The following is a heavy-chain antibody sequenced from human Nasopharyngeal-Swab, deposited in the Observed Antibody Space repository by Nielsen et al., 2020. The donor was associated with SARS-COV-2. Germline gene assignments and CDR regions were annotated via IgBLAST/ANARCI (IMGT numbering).Heavy chain of an antibody. CDR1: GFTFTTYN. CDR3: ARGCDLTGPSCYYYGMDV. D-gene: IGHD3-9*01. Sequence: GESLKISCAASGFTFTTYNMNWVRQAPGKGLEWVSSISSSSSYIYYADSVKGRFTISRDNAKNSLYLQMNSLRAEDTAVYYCARGCDLTGPSCYYYGMDVWGQGTTVTVSS. CDR2: ISSSSSYI. V-gene: IGHV3-21*01. J-gene: IGHJ6*02.